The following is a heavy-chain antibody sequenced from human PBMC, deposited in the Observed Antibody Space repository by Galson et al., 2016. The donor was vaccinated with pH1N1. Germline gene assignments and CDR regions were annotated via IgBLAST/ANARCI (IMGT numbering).Heavy chain of an antibody. V-gene: IGHV4-61*09. CDR3: ARANYGDYVGWFDP. CDR2: IYTSGST. CDR1: GGSISSGSSY. Sequence: TLSLTCTVSGGSISSGSSYWSWIRQPAGKGLEWIGYIYTSGSTNYNPSLKSRVTISEDTSKNQFSLKLSSVTAADAAVYYCARANYGDYVGWFDPWGQGTLVTVSS. D-gene: IGHD4-17*01. J-gene: IGHJ5*02.